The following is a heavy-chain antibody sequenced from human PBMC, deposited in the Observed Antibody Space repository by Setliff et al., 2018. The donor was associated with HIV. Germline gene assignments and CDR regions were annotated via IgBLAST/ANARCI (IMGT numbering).Heavy chain of an antibody. Sequence: SETLSLTCTVSGGSISGHYWSWIRQPPGKGLEWIGNIFYGGSTNNNPSLKGRVSISVDTSKNQFSLKLRSVTAADTAGYYCARFGGTYSSNYFDFWGQGTLVTVS. CDR1: GGSISGHY. J-gene: IGHJ4*02. V-gene: IGHV4-59*11. D-gene: IGHD1-26*01. CDR3: ARFGGTYSSNYFDF. CDR2: IFYGGST.